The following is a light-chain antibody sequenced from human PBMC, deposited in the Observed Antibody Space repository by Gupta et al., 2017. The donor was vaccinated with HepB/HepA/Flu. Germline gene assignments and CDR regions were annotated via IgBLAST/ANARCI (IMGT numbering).Light chain of an antibody. CDR2: DVI. CDR1: SSDVGGYTS. Sequence: QSALTQPASVSGSPGQSITISCTGTSSDVGGYTSVSWYQQRPGKVPQLIIYDVINRPSGVSNRFSGSKSGSTASLIISWLQAEDEADYYCNSYTNAATHVFGTGTRVTVL. V-gene: IGLV2-14*03. CDR3: NSYTNAATHV. J-gene: IGLJ1*01.